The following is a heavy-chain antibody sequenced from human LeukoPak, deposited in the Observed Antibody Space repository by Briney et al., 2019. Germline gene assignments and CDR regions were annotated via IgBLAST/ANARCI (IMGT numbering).Heavy chain of an antibody. CDR2: ISGPAGSR. J-gene: IGHJ4*02. CDR3: AKKVGLVSAPLYYFDF. D-gene: IGHD2-2*01. Sequence: PGGSLRLSCAASGFTFSDYYMNWVRQAPGKGLEWVSAISGPAGSRDYADSVKGRFTISRDNSKNTLYLQMHSLRAEDTAIYYCAKKVGLVSAPLYYFDFWGQGTLVTVSS. V-gene: IGHV3-23*01. CDR1: GFTFSDYY.